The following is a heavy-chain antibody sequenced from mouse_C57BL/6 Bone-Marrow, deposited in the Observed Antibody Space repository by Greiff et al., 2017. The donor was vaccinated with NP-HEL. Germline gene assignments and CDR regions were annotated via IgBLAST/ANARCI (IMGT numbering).Heavy chain of an antibody. CDR1: GFTFSSYA. Sequence: EVKLMESGGGLVKPGGSLKLSCAASGFTFSSYAMSWVRQTPEKRLEWVATISDGGSYTYYPDNVKGRFTISRDNAKNNLYLQMSHLKSEDTAMYYCARDLLRLRGGFAYWGQGTLVTVSA. CDR3: ARDLLRLRGGFAY. D-gene: IGHD2-4*01. J-gene: IGHJ3*01. CDR2: ISDGGSYT. V-gene: IGHV5-4*01.